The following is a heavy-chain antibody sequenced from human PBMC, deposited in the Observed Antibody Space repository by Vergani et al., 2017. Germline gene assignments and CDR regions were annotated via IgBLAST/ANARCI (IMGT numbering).Heavy chain of an antibody. Sequence: QVQLVESGGGVVQPGGSLRLSCAASGFTFSSYSMHWVRQAPGKGLEWVAFIRYDGSNKYYADSVKGRFTISRDNSKNTLYLQMNSLRAEDTAVYYCAKDLYDYVWGSFTSPPLYFDYWGQGTLVTVSS. CDR1: GFTFSSYS. CDR3: AKDLYDYVWGSFTSPPLYFDY. V-gene: IGHV3-30*02. D-gene: IGHD3-16*01. CDR2: IRYDGSNK. J-gene: IGHJ4*02.